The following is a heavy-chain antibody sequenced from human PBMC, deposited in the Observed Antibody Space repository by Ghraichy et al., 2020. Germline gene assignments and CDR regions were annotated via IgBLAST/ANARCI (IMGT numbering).Heavy chain of an antibody. D-gene: IGHD6-13*01. CDR1: GFNLRSHA. CDR2: ISDNGGRT. Sequence: GGSLRLSCSASGFNLRSHAMHWVRHAPGKGLEYVSAISDNGGRTYYADSVKGRFTISRDNSKNTVYLQMGSLRLDDTGTYYCVREERTRWDLWGQGTLVAVSS. J-gene: IGHJ5*02. CDR3: VREERTRWDL. V-gene: IGHV3-64D*06.